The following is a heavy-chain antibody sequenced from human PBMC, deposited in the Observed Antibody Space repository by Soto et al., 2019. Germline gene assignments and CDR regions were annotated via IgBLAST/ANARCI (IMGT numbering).Heavy chain of an antibody. CDR1: GDSVSNDNYY. D-gene: IGHD3-16*01. Sequence: TLSLTCAVSGDSVSNDNYYWSWIRQPPGKGLEWIGYIYYSGTTNYNSYLKSRLSLSVDMSKNQFSLKLASVTAADTAVYFCARSQRGRTAFTFDYWGQGALVTVSS. J-gene: IGHJ4*02. CDR2: IYYSGTT. CDR3: ARSQRGRTAFTFDY. V-gene: IGHV4-61*01.